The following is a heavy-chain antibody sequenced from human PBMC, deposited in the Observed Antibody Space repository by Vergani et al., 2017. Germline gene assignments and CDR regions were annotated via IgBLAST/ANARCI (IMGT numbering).Heavy chain of an antibody. CDR2: IYYSGST. J-gene: IGHJ5*02. CDR1: GGSLSGYY. CDR3: ARVLRGGGGFDP. Sequence: QVQLQQWGAGLLKPSETLSLTCAVYGGSLSGYYWSWIRQPPGKGLEWIGSIYYSGSTYYNPSLKSRVTISVDTSKNQFSLKLSSVTAADTAVYYCARVLRGGGGFDPWGQGTLVTVSS. D-gene: IGHD1-26*01. V-gene: IGHV4-34*02.